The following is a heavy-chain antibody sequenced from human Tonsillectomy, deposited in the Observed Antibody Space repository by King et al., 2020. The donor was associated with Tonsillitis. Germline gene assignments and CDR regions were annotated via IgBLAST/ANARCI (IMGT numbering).Heavy chain of an antibody. J-gene: IGHJ4*02. D-gene: IGHD6-13*01. CDR3: TAEFGGIAAPRPPWDY. V-gene: IGHV3-49*03. Sequence: VQLVESGGGLVQPGRSLRLSCTASGFTFGDYAMSWFRQAPGKGLEWVGFIRSKAYGGTTEYAASVKGRFTISRDDSKSIAYLQMNSLKTEDTAVYYCTAEFGGIAAPRPPWDYWGQGTLVTVSS. CDR1: GFTFGDYA. CDR2: IRSKAYGGTT.